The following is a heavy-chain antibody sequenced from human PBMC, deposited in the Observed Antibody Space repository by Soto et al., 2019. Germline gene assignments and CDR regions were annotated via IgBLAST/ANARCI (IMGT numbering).Heavy chain of an antibody. CDR2: IYNSGST. J-gene: IGHJ4*02. Sequence: SETLSLTCTVSGGSISSYYWSWIRQPPGKGLEWIGYIYNSGSTNYNPSLKSRVTISVDTSKNQFSLKLSSVTAADTAVYYCAHGESRGPFVSWGQGTLVTVSS. D-gene: IGHD4-17*01. CDR3: AHGESRGPFVS. V-gene: IGHV4-59*01. CDR1: GGSISSYY.